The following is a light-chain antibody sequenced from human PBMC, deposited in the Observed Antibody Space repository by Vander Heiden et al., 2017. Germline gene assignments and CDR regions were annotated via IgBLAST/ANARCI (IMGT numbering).Light chain of an antibody. V-gene: IGKV2-24*01. CDR2: KIS. J-gene: IGKJ4*01. CDR1: QRLVNSDGNTY. CDR3: MQATQVPLT. Sequence: DFLMTQTPLSSPVTLGQPASISCKSSQRLVNSDGNTYLSWLQQRPGQTPRLLSYKISNRFSGVPDRFSGSGAGTEFTRKSSRVEAEDVGVYYCMQATQVPLTFGGGTKVEIK.